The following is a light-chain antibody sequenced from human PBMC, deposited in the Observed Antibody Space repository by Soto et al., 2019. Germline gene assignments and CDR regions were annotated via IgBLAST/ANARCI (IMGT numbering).Light chain of an antibody. CDR1: TGAVTSGHY. Sequence: QAVVTQEPSLTVSPGGTVTLTFGSSTGAVTSGHYPYWFQQKPGQAPRTLIYDTSNKHSWTPARFSGSLLGGKAALTLSGAQPEDEAEYYCLLSYSGARPYVVFGGGTKLTVL. CDR2: DTS. V-gene: IGLV7-46*01. J-gene: IGLJ2*01. CDR3: LLSYSGARPYVV.